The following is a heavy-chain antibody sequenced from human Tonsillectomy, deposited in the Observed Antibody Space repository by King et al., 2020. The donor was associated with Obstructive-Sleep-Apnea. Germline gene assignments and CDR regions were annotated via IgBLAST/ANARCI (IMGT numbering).Heavy chain of an antibody. Sequence: VQLVESGGGVVQPGRSLRLSCAASGFTFSSYGMHWVRQAPGKGLEWVAFIRYDGSNKYYADSVKGRFTISRDNSKNTLYLQMNSLRAEDTAVYYCAKGTYYYDSSGYPPWDYYGMDVWGQGTTVTVSS. J-gene: IGHJ6*02. V-gene: IGHV3-30*02. CDR1: GFTFSSYG. D-gene: IGHD3-22*01. CDR3: AKGTYYYDSSGYPPWDYYGMDV. CDR2: IRYDGSNK.